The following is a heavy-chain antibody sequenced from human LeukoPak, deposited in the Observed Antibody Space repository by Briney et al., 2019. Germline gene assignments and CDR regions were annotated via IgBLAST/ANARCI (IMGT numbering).Heavy chain of an antibody. CDR3: ARDKMDPYYDFWSGYYYYYYGMDV. J-gene: IGHJ6*02. CDR1: GFTFSSYG. CDR2: IWYDGSNK. V-gene: IGHV3-33*01. D-gene: IGHD3-3*01. Sequence: PGRSLRLSCAASGFTFSSYGMHWVRQAPGKGLEWVAVIWYDGSNKYYAGSVKGRFTISRDNSKNTLYLQMNSLRAEDTAVYYCARDKMDPYYDFWSGYYYYYYGMDVWGQGTTVTVSS.